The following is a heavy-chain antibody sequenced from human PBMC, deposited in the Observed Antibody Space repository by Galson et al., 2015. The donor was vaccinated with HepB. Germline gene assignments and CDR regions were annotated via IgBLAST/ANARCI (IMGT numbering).Heavy chain of an antibody. CDR3: ARGGAAAGDDWYFDL. V-gene: IGHV1-2*04. CDR1: GYTFTGYY. CDR2: INPNSGGT. J-gene: IGHJ2*01. D-gene: IGHD6-13*01. Sequence: SVKVSCKASGYTFTGYYMHWVRQAPGQGLEWMGWINPNSGGTNYAQKFQGWVTMTRDTSISTAYMELSRLRSDDTAVYYCARGGAAAGDDWYFDLWGRGTLVTVSS.